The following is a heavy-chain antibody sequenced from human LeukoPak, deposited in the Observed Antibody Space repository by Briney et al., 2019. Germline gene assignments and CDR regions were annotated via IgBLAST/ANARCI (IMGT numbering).Heavy chain of an antibody. D-gene: IGHD3-10*01. Sequence: GGSLRLSCAASGFTFTNAWMSWVRQAPGKGLEWIGRIKSKTDGETTNYAEPVRGRFTISRDDSKSAVYLQMSSLKIEDTAVYYCTTDLGTYYHGSQRLIPIDYWGQGTLVTVSS. CDR3: TTDLGTYYHGSQRLIPIDY. J-gene: IGHJ4*02. CDR1: GFTFTNAW. V-gene: IGHV3-15*01. CDR2: IKSKTDGETT.